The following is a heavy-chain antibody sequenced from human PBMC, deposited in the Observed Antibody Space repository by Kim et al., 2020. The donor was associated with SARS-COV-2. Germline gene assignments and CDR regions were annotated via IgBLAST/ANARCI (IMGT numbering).Heavy chain of an antibody. V-gene: IGHV4-38-2*02. J-gene: IGHJ4*02. CDR1: GYSISSGYY. D-gene: IGHD7-27*01. Sequence: SETLSLTCTVSGYSISSGYYWGWIRQPPGKGLEWIGSIYHSGSTYYNPSLKSRVTISVDTSKNQFSLKLSSVTAADTAVYYCARDPGDDRLHTIAFDYWGQGTLVTVSS. CDR2: IYHSGST. CDR3: ARDPGDDRLHTIAFDY.